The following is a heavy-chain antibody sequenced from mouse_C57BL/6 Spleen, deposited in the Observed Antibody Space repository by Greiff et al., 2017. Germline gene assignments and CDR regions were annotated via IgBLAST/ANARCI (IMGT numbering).Heavy chain of an antibody. CDR3: ANYYGSSSYYFDY. CDR2: INPNNGGT. D-gene: IGHD1-1*01. J-gene: IGHJ2*01. Sequence: EVKLEQSGPELVKPGASVKMSCKASGYTFTDYNMHWVKQSHGKSLEWIGYINPNNGGTSYNQKFKGKATLTINKSASTAYMELRNLTSEDSAVYYGANYYGSSSYYFDYWGQGTTLTVSS. CDR1: GYTFTDYN. V-gene: IGHV1-22*01.